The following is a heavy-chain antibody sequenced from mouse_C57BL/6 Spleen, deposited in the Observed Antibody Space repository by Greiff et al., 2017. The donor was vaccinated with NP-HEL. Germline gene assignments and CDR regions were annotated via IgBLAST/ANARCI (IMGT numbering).Heavy chain of an antibody. CDR1: GFTFSSYA. V-gene: IGHV5-9-1*02. D-gene: IGHD2-4*01. CDR3: TRGYDYDRDYYAMDY. CDR2: ISSGGDYI. J-gene: IGHJ4*01. Sequence: EVQRVESGEGLVKPGGSLKLSCAASGFTFSSYAMSWVRQTPEKRLEWVAYISSGGDYIYYADTVKGRFTISSDNARNTLYLQMSSLKSEDTAMYYCTRGYDYDRDYYAMDYWGQGTSVTVSS.